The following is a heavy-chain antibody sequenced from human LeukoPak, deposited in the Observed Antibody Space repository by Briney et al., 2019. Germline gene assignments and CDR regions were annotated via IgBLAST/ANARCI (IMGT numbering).Heavy chain of an antibody. CDR1: GGSISSYY. J-gene: IGHJ4*02. V-gene: IGHV4-59*08. Sequence: SETLSLTCTVAGGSISSYYWSWIRQPPGKGLEWIGYIYYSGSTNYNPSLKSRVTISVDTSKNQFSLKLSSVTAADTAVYYCVGEGGDYWGQGTLVTVSS. CDR2: IYYSGST. D-gene: IGHD3-10*01. CDR3: VGEGGDY.